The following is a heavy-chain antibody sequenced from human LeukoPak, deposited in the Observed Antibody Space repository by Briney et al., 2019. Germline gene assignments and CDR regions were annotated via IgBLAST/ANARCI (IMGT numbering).Heavy chain of an antibody. CDR2: ISGSEGST. Sequence: PGGSLRLSCAASGFTFSNYAMNWVRQVPGKGLEWVSGISGSEGSTYYADSVKGRFTISRDNSKNTLDLQMNSLRAEDTAVYHCAKGLGSGSWLVDVWGKGTTVTVSS. J-gene: IGHJ6*04. D-gene: IGHD3-10*01. CDR3: AKGLGSGSWLVDV. V-gene: IGHV3-23*01. CDR1: GFTFSNYA.